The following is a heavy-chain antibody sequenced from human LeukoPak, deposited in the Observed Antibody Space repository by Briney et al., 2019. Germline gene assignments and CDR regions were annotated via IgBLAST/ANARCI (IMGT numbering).Heavy chain of an antibody. J-gene: IGHJ3*02. CDR1: GGFFSAYY. CDR2: INHSGST. CDR3: ARTTVTTDDAFDI. D-gene: IGHD4-11*01. Sequence: SETLSLTCAVYGGFFSAYYWSWIRQPPGKGLEWIGEINHSGSTNDDPSLKSRVTISVDTSKNQFSLKLSSVTAADTAVYYCARTTVTTDDAFDIWGQGTMVTVSS. V-gene: IGHV4-34*01.